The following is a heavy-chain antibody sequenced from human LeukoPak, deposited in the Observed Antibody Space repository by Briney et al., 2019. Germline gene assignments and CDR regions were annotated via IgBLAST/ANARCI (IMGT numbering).Heavy chain of an antibody. D-gene: IGHD3-16*01. J-gene: IGHJ5*01. V-gene: IGHV4-4*07. CDR2: MSTSGST. Sequence: SETLSLTCTVSGGSLSDYYWSWIRQPAGKGLELIGRMSTSGSTYYNPSVNSRVTLSVDTSKNQFSLKLTSVTAADTAAYYCAREGGARGLPDSWGQGTLVTVSS. CDR3: AREGGARGLPDS. CDR1: GGSLSDYY.